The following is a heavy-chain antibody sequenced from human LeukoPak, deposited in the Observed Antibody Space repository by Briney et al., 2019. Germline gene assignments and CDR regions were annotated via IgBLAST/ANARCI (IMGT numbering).Heavy chain of an antibody. Sequence: GGSLRLSCAASGFTFSSHGMHWVRQAPGKGLEWVAVISYDGSNKYYADSVKGRFTISRDNSKNTLYLQMNSLRAEDTAVYYCAKELRGYSYGLRNNWFDPWGQGTLVTVSS. CDR3: AKELRGYSYGLRNNWFDP. J-gene: IGHJ5*02. V-gene: IGHV3-30*18. D-gene: IGHD5-18*01. CDR1: GFTFSSHG. CDR2: ISYDGSNK.